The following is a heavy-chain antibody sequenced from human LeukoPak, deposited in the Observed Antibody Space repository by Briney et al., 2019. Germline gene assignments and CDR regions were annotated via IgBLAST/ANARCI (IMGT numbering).Heavy chain of an antibody. J-gene: IGHJ5*02. Sequence: SQTLSLTCAISGDSVSSNSAAWNWIRQSPSRGLEWLGRTYYRSKWYNDYAVSVKSRITINPDTSKNQFSLQLNSVTPEDTAVYYCARMELFGVAQLDDGNWFDPWGQGTLVTVSS. CDR1: GDSVSSNSAA. D-gene: IGHD3-3*01. CDR2: TYYRSKWYN. CDR3: ARMELFGVAQLDDGNWFDP. V-gene: IGHV6-1*01.